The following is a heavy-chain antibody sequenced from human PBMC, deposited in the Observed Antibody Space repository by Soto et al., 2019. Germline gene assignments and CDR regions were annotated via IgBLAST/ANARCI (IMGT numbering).Heavy chain of an antibody. Sequence: QVQLVESGGGVVQPRRSLRLSCAASGFTFSSYAMHWVRQAPGKGLEWVAVISYDGSNKYYADSVKGRFTISRDNSKNTLYLQMNSLRAEDTAVYYCARDGYNHDYFDYWGQGTLVTVSS. J-gene: IGHJ4*02. CDR1: GFTFSSYA. D-gene: IGHD5-12*01. CDR2: ISYDGSNK. CDR3: ARDGYNHDYFDY. V-gene: IGHV3-30-3*01.